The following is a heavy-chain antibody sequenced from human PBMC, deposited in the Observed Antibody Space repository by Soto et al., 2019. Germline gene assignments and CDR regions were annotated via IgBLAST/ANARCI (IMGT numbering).Heavy chain of an antibody. CDR2: IIPILGIA. CDR1: GGTFSSYT. Sequence: QVQLVQSGAEVKKPGSSVKVSCKASGGTFSSYTINWVRQAPGQGLEWVGRIIPILGIAKNAQKFQGRVTITADKSTSTAYMELSSLRSEDTAVYYCAAEYGAHSAWGQGTLVTVSS. D-gene: IGHD4-17*01. V-gene: IGHV1-69*02. CDR3: AAEYGAHSA. J-gene: IGHJ4*02.